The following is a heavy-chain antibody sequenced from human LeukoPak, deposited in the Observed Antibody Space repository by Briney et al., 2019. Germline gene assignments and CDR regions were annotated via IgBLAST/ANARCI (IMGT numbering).Heavy chain of an antibody. D-gene: IGHD2-8*01. CDR1: GFTFSSYS. J-gene: IGHJ3*02. Sequence: GGSLRLSCAASGFTFSSYSMYWVRQAPGKGLEWVSYISSSSSTIYYADSVKGRFTISRDNAKNSLYLQMNSLRAEDTAVYYCARDRDTKGDLDAFDIWGQGTMATVSS. CDR3: ARDRDTKGDLDAFDI. V-gene: IGHV3-48*01. CDR2: ISSSSSTI.